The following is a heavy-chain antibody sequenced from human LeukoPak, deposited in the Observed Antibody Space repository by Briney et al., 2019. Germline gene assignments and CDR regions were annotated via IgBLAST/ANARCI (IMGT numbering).Heavy chain of an antibody. CDR3: ARHHFPGSGRAKDY. V-gene: IGHV4-34*01. CDR1: GGSFSGYY. D-gene: IGHD1-26*01. CDR2: INHSGST. Sequence: PSETLSLTCAVYGGSFSGYYWSWIRQPPGKGLEWIGEINHSGSTNYNPSLKSRVTISVDTSKNQFSLKLSSVTAADTAVYYCARHHFPGSGRAKDYWGQGTLVTVSS. J-gene: IGHJ4*02.